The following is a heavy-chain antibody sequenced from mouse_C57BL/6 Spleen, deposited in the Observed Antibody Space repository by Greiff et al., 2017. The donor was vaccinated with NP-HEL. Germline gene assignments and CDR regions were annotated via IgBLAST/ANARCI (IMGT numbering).Heavy chain of an antibody. CDR3: AREGVYYYGSSPNWYFDV. D-gene: IGHD1-1*01. Sequence: EVKLMESEGGLVQPGSSMKLSCTASGFTFSDYYMAWVRQVPEKGLEWVANINYDGSSTYYLDSLKSRFIISRDNAKNILYLQMSSLKSEDTATYYCAREGVYYYGSSPNWYFDVWGTGTTVTVSS. J-gene: IGHJ1*03. CDR2: INYDGSST. CDR1: GFTFSDYY. V-gene: IGHV5-16*01.